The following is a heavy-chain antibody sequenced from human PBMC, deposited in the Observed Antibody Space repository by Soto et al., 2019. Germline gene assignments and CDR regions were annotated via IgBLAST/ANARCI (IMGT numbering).Heavy chain of an antibody. CDR1: GDSFSRNSYY. CDR2: FFYGGST. D-gene: IGHD5-18*01. V-gene: IGHV4-39*01. CDR3: ARGYNFGYVDY. Sequence: PSETLSLTCTVSGDSFSRNSYYWAWIRQSPGKGLECIGSFFYGGSTYYNPSLKRRVAISVNTPKNQFSLKLNSVTAADTAVYYCARGYNFGYVDYWGQGTPVTVSS. J-gene: IGHJ4*02.